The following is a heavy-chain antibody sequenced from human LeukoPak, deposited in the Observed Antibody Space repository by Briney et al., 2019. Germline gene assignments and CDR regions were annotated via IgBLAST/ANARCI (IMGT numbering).Heavy chain of an antibody. Sequence: SETLSLTCTVSGDSISSYYWSWLRQPPGKGLEWIGYIYYSGSTNYNPSLKSRVTISIDTSKNQFSLKLSSVTAADTAVYYCARRLVATISDAFDIWGQGTMVTVSS. CDR3: ARRLVATISDAFDI. J-gene: IGHJ3*02. CDR1: GDSISSYY. D-gene: IGHD5-12*01. V-gene: IGHV4-59*08. CDR2: IYYSGST.